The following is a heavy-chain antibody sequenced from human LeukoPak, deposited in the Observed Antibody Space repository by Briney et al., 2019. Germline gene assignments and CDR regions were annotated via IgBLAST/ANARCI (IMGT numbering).Heavy chain of an antibody. D-gene: IGHD1-1*01. CDR3: ATNWYSDF. V-gene: IGHV3-23*01. CDR1: GFTFSSYA. Sequence: PGGSLRLSCAASGFTFSSYAMSWVRQAPGKGLEWVSGISGSGGSTYYADSVKGRFTISRDNSKNTLYLQMSSLGAEDTAVYYCATNWYSDFWGQGTLVTVSS. J-gene: IGHJ4*02. CDR2: ISGSGGST.